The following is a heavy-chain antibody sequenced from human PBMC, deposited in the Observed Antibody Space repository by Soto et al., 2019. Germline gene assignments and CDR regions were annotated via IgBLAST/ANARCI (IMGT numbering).Heavy chain of an antibody. V-gene: IGHV3-30-3*01. J-gene: IGHJ5*01. Sequence: GGSLRLSCAASGFTFSSYARHWVRQAPGKGLKWVAVISYDGSNKYYADSVKGRFTISRDNSKNTLYLQMNSLRAEDTAVYYCARAWSSVLISAWFDSWGQGTLVTVYS. CDR2: ISYDGSNK. D-gene: IGHD2-15*01. CDR1: GFTFSSYA. CDR3: ARAWSSVLISAWFDS.